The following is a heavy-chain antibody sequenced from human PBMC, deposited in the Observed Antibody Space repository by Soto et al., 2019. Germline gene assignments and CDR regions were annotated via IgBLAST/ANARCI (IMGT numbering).Heavy chain of an antibody. J-gene: IGHJ4*02. D-gene: IGHD3-22*01. CDR1: GFTFSNAW. CDR2: IKSRTDGGTT. Sequence: ERQLVESGGGLVKPGGSLRLSCAASGFTFSNAWMSWVRQAPGKRLEWVGRIKSRTDGGTTDYAAPVNDRFTISRDDSKNTLYLHMNSLRPEYTAMYYCTTHPRIVRPGGWGQGTMVTVSS. V-gene: IGHV3-15*01. CDR3: TTHPRIVRPGG.